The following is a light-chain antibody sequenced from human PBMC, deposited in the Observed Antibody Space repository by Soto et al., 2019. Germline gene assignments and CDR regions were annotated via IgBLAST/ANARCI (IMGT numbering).Light chain of an antibody. CDR2: GNT. V-gene: IGLV1-40*01. J-gene: IGLJ3*02. CDR3: QSYDSSLSGWV. Sequence: QAVVTQPPSVSGAPGQRVTISCTGKTSNIGAGFDVHWYQHLPGTAPKLLVYGNTHRPSGVPDRFSGSKSDTSASLAITGLRAEDEADYYCQSYDSSLSGWVFGGGTKVTVL. CDR1: TSNIGAGFD.